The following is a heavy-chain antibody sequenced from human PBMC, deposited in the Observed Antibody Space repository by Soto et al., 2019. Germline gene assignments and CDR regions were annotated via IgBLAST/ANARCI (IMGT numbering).Heavy chain of an antibody. CDR3: ARTADAGKYFVGVDD. Sequence: PGESLKISCKGSGYSFTSYWTGWVRQMPGKGLEWMGIIYPGDSDTRYSPSFQGQVTISADTSISTAYLQWSSLNASDTAIYYCARTADAGKYFVGVDDWGQCTAVSVSS. D-gene: IGHD6-13*01. CDR2: IYPGDSDT. CDR1: GYSFTSYW. J-gene: IGHJ6*02. V-gene: IGHV5-51*01.